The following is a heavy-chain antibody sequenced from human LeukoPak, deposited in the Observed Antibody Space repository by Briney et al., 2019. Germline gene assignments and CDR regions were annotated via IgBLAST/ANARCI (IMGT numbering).Heavy chain of an antibody. J-gene: IGHJ4*02. CDR1: GFTFSNAW. CDR2: IKSKTDGGTT. CDR3: TTEAGDD. V-gene: IGHV3-15*01. Sequence: GGSLRLSCASSGFTFSNAWMSWVRQAPGKGLEWVGHIKSKTDGGTTDYAAPVKGRFTISRDDSKNTLYLQMDSLKTEDTAVYYCTTEAGDDWGQGTLVTVSS. D-gene: IGHD5-24*01.